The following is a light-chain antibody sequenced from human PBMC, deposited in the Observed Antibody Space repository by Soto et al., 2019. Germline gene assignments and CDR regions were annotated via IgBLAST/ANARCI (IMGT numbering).Light chain of an antibody. CDR1: QSVDSS. Sequence: EVVLTQSPATLSLSPGERATLSCRASQSVDSSLAWYQQKVGQAPRLLIYDASNRATGIPGRFSGSGSGTDFTLTISSLVPEDFAVYYCQQRGAFGQGTKVEI. J-gene: IGKJ2*01. V-gene: IGKV3-11*01. CDR3: QQRGA. CDR2: DAS.